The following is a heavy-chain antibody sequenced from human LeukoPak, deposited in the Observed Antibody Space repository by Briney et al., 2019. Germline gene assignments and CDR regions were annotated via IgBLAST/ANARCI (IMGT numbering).Heavy chain of an antibody. J-gene: IGHJ5*02. V-gene: IGHV1-3*01. CDR3: ARDQWLVLHPNSRVKFNWFDP. D-gene: IGHD6-19*01. CDR2: INAGNGNT. Sequence: ASVKVSCKASGYTFTSYAMHWVRQAPGQRLEWMGWINAGNGNTKYSQEFQGRVTITRDTSASTAYMELRSLRSDDTAVYYCARDQWLVLHPNSRVKFNWFDPWGQGTLVTVSS. CDR1: GYTFTSYA.